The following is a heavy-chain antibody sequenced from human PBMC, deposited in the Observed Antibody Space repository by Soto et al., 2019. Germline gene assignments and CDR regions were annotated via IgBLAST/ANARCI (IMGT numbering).Heavy chain of an antibody. V-gene: IGHV2-5*02. CDR3: ARHDYGDYATYYFDY. Sequence: GLDLEWLALIYWDDDKRYSPSLKSRLTITKDTSKNQVVLTMTNMDPVDTATYYCARHDYGDYATYYFDYWGQGTLVTVSS. D-gene: IGHD4-17*01. CDR2: IYWDDDK. J-gene: IGHJ4*02.